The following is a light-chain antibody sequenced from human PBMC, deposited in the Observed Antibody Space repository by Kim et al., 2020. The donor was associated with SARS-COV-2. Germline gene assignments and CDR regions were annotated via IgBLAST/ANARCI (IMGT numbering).Light chain of an antibody. CDR3: QHYHKWPHS. Sequence: SVSPGERTTLSCRASQTIDNNVAWFQQKPGQAPRLFIYGASTRAPGIPARFSGSGSGTEFTLTISSLQSEDFAVYYCQHYHKWPHSFGQGTKLEI. V-gene: IGKV3-15*01. CDR2: GAS. J-gene: IGKJ2*03. CDR1: QTIDNN.